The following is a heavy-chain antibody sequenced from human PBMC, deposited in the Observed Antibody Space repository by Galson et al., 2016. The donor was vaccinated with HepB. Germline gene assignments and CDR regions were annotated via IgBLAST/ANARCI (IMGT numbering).Heavy chain of an antibody. V-gene: IGHV5-51*03. CDR1: GYSFTGFW. CDR3: ARRTVGYYKGASDY. CDR2: IYPGYSET. Sequence: QSGAEVKKPGESLKIFCKGSGYSFTGFWIGWVRQKPGKGLEWMGIIYPGYSETRYSPSFQGQVTISVDKSINTAYLQWSSLKASDTASYYCARRTVGYYKGASDYWGQGTLVTVSS. D-gene: IGHD1-26*01. J-gene: IGHJ4*02.